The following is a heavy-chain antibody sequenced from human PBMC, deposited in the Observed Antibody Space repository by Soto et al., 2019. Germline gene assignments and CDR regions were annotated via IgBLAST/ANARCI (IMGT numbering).Heavy chain of an antibody. V-gene: IGHV3-48*01. CDR2: ISSSSSTI. J-gene: IGHJ6*02. CDR3: ARVGAAAGPFGGNYYYYGMDV. D-gene: IGHD6-13*01. Sequence: EVQLVESGGGLVQPGGSLRPSCAASGFTFSSYSMNWVRQALGKGLEWVSYISSSSSTIYYADSVKGRFTISRDNAKNSLYLQMNSLRAEDTAVYYCARVGAAAGPFGGNYYYYGMDVWGQGTTVTVSS. CDR1: GFTFSSYS.